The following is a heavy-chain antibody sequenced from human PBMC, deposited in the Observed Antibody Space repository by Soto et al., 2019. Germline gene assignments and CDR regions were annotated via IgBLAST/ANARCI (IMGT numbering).Heavy chain of an antibody. V-gene: IGHV3-23*01. CDR3: GKGRSYYYYYGVDV. CDR2: IIDSGAST. D-gene: IGHD1-26*01. J-gene: IGHJ6*02. Sequence: EVHLLESGGALVQPGGSLRLSCAASGFTFSSCAMGWVRQAPGKGLEWVSDIIDSGASTYYADAVKGRFTISRDNSKSTLFLQMNSLIAEDTAVYYCGKGRSYYYYYGVDVWGQGTTVTVSS. CDR1: GFTFSSCA.